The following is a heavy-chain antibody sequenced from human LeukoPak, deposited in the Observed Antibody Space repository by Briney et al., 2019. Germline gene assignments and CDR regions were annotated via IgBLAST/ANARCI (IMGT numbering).Heavy chain of an antibody. D-gene: IGHD3-10*01. CDR1: GYTFTAYY. CDR2: INPYSAAT. CDR3: ARGSYGSGSYPSDV. J-gene: IGHJ6*02. Sequence: SSVTVSCKASGYTFTAYYIHWVRRAPDQGLEWMGWINPYSAATKYAQKFQDRVTMTRDTSVSTAYMDLSSLRSDDTAVYYCARGSYGSGSYPSDVWGQGTTVTVSS. V-gene: IGHV1-2*02.